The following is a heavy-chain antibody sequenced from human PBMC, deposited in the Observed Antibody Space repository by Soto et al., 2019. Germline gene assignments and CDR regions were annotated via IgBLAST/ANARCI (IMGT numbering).Heavy chain of an antibody. V-gene: IGHV4-34*01. J-gene: IGHJ4*02. CDR1: GGSFSGYY. D-gene: IGHD2-21*02. CDR2: INHSGST. Sequence: QVQLQQWGAGLLKPSETLSLTCAVYGGSFSGYYWSWLRQPPGKGLEWIGEINHSGSTNYNPSLKSRVIISVDTTKIQFSLKLSSVTAGDTAVYYCARGASYCGGDCYPSGYFDYWGQGTLVTVSS. CDR3: ARGASYCGGDCYPSGYFDY.